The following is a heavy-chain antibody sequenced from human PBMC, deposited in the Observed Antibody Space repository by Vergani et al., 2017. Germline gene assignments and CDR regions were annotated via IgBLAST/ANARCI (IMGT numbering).Heavy chain of an antibody. CDR2: ISGSGSIT. Sequence: QVQLVESGGGLVKPGGSLRLSCAASGFTFSDYYMSWVRQAPGLGVEWISYISGSGSITHYADSGKGRFSISRDNAKNTLYLQMNSLRAEDTALYYCASEWFGLGSPFQPWGQGTLVTGSS. V-gene: IGHV3-11*04. J-gene: IGHJ5*02. CDR3: ASEWFGLGSPFQP. CDR1: GFTFSDYY. D-gene: IGHD3-10*01.